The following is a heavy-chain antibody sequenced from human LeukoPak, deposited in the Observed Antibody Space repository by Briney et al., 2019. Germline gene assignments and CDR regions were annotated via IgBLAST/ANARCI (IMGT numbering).Heavy chain of an antibody. CDR3: ARPWRGAAAGPVDY. J-gene: IGHJ4*02. CDR1: GYSISSGYY. D-gene: IGHD6-13*01. V-gene: IGHV4-38-2*01. Sequence: RSSETLSLTCAVSGYSISSGYYWGWIRQPPGKGLEWIGSIYYSGSTYYNPSLKSRVTISVDTSENQFSLNLRSVTAADTAVCYCARPWRGAAAGPVDYWGQGTLVTVPS. CDR2: IYYSGST.